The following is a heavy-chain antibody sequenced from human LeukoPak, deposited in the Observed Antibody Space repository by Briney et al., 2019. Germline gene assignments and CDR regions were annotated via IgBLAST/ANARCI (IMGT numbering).Heavy chain of an antibody. D-gene: IGHD5-18*01. CDR1: GYSFTSYW. J-gene: IGHJ6*03. CDR3: ARQGYSYGYYMDV. CDR2: IYPGDSDT. Sequence: GESLKISCKGSGYSFTSYWIGWVRQMPGKGLEWMGIIYPGDSDTRYSPSFQGQVTISADKSISTPYLQWSSLKASDTAMYYCARQGYSYGYYMDVWGKGTTVTVSS. V-gene: IGHV5-51*01.